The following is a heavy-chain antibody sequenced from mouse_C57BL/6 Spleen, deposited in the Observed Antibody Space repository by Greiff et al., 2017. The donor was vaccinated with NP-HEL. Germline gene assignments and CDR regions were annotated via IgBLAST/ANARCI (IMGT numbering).Heavy chain of an antibody. D-gene: IGHD3-2*02. CDR2: IYPSDSET. J-gene: IGHJ2*01. Sequence: VQLQQPGAELVRPGSSVKLSCKASGYTFTSYWMDWVKQRPGQGLEWIGNIYPSDSETHYNQKFKDKATLTVDKSSSTAYMQLSSLTSEDSAVSYCARGRTAQAPFDYWGQGTTLTVAS. CDR3: ARGRTAQAPFDY. CDR1: GYTFTSYW. V-gene: IGHV1-61*01.